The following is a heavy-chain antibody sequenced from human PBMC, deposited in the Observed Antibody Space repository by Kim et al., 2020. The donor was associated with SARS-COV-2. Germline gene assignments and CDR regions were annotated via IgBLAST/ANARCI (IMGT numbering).Heavy chain of an antibody. CDR1: GYTFTGYY. V-gene: IGHV1-2*02. Sequence: ASVKVSCKASGYTFTGYYMHWVRQAPGQGLEWMGWINPNSGGTNYAQKFQGRVTMTRDTSISTAYMELSRLRSDDTTVYYCAREGITMVRGVPHGQYGMDVWGQGTTVTVSS. CDR2: INPNSGGT. CDR3: AREGITMVRGVPHGQYGMDV. D-gene: IGHD3-10*01. J-gene: IGHJ6*02.